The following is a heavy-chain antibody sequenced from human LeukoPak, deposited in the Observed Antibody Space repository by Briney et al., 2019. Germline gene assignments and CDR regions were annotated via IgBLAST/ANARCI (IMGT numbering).Heavy chain of an antibody. Sequence: ASVKVSCKASGYTFTSYDINWVRQATGQGLEWMGWMNPNSGNTGYAQKFQGRVTMIRNTSISTAYMELSSLRPEDTAVYYCARGTVGIAVAGTYYYYGMDVWGQGTTVTVSS. CDR1: GYTFTSYD. CDR2: MNPNSGNT. CDR3: ARGTVGIAVAGTYYYYGMDV. J-gene: IGHJ6*02. D-gene: IGHD6-19*01. V-gene: IGHV1-8*01.